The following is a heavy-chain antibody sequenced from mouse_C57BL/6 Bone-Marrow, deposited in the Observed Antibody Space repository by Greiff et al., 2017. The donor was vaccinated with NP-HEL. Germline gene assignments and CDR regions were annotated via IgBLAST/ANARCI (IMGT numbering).Heavy chain of an antibody. CDR3: ARLRQPVYFDY. CDR1: GFTFSDYY. D-gene: IGHD3-2*01. J-gene: IGHJ2*01. CDR2: INYDGSST. V-gene: IGHV5-16*01. Sequence: DVKLVESEGGLVQPGSSMKLSCTASGFTFSDYYMAWVRQVPEKGLEWVANINYDGSSTYYLDSLKSRFIISRDNAKNILYLQMSSLKSEDTATYYCARLRQPVYFDYWGQGTTLTVSS.